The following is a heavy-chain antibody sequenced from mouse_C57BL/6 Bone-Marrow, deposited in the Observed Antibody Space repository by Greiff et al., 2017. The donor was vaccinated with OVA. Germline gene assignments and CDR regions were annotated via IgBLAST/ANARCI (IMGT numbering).Heavy chain of an antibody. CDR2: IYPGSGST. Sequence: QVQLQQPGAELVKPGASVKMSCKASGYTFTSYWITWVKQRPGQGLEWIGDIYPGSGSTNYNEKFKSKATLTVDTSSSTAYMQLSSLTSEDSAVYYCARLDGYYLDWFAYWGQGTLVTVSA. CDR1: GYTFTSYW. D-gene: IGHD2-12*01. J-gene: IGHJ3*01. V-gene: IGHV1-55*01. CDR3: ARLDGYYLDWFAY.